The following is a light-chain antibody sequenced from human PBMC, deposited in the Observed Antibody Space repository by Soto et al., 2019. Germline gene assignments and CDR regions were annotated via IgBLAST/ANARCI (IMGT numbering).Light chain of an antibody. CDR1: SSDVGGYNY. Sequence: CVLTQPASVSGSPGQSITISCTGTSSDVGGYNYVSWYQQHPGKAPKLMIYDVSNRPSGVSNRFSGSKSGNTASLTISGLQAEDEADYYCSSYTSSFYVFGTGTKVTVL. J-gene: IGLJ1*01. V-gene: IGLV2-14*01. CDR2: DVS. CDR3: SSYTSSFYV.